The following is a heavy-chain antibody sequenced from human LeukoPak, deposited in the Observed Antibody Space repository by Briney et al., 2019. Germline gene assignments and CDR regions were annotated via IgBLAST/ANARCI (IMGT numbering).Heavy chain of an antibody. D-gene: IGHD2-2*01. CDR1: GFTFSSYS. J-gene: IGHJ4*02. CDR2: ISSSSSYI. V-gene: IGHV3-21*01. CDR3: ARDRRGGYCSSTSCPLDY. Sequence: GGSLRLSCAASGFTFSSYSMNWVRQAPGKGLEWVSSISSSSSYIYYADSVKGRFTISRDNAKNSLYLQMNSLRAEDTAVYYCARDRRGGYCSSTSCPLDYWGQGTLVTVSS.